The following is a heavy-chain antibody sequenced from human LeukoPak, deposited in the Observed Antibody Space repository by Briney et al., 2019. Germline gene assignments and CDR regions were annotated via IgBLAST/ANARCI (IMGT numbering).Heavy chain of an antibody. CDR1: GGSISNYY. V-gene: IGHV4-59*01. CDR3: ARDRYYYDSSGYRDAFDI. Sequence: SETLSLTCTVSGGSISNYYWSWIRQPPGKGLEWIGYIYYSGSTNYNPSLKSRVTISVDTSKNQFSLKLSSVTAADTAVYYCARDRYYYDSSGYRDAFDIWGQGTMVTVSS. D-gene: IGHD3-22*01. J-gene: IGHJ3*02. CDR2: IYYSGST.